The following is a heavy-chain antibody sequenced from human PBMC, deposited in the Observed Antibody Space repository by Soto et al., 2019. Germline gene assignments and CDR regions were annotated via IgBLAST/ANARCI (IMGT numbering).Heavy chain of an antibody. D-gene: IGHD3-3*01. CDR3: ARDTYDAY. CDR2: IYSGGRT. V-gene: IGHV3-66*01. Sequence: EVQLVESGGGLVQPGGSLRLSCAASGVTVSNNYMSWVRQAPGKGLEWVSVIYSGGRTYYADSVKARFIISRDSSKNTLYLQMNSLRAEVTAVYYCARDTYDAYRGQGTLVSVSS. J-gene: IGHJ4*02. CDR1: GVTVSNNY.